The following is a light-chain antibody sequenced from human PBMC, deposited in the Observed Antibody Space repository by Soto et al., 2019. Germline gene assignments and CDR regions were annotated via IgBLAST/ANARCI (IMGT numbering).Light chain of an antibody. Sequence: SYELTQPPSVSVSPGQTANITCSGNNLGDKYISWYQQKPGQSPVLVIFQDDKRPSGIPERISGSNSGNTVTLTIVGAQAIDEAEYYCQAWDNGLYVFGAGTKLTVL. V-gene: IGLV3-1*01. CDR2: QDD. CDR3: QAWDNGLYV. CDR1: NLGDKY. J-gene: IGLJ1*01.